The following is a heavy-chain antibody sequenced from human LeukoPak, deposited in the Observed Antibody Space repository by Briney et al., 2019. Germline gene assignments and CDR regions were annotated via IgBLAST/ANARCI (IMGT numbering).Heavy chain of an antibody. V-gene: IGHV3-20*04. D-gene: IGHD3-22*01. CDR1: GFIFDNYG. J-gene: IGHJ4*02. CDR2: INNSGGST. CDR3: GRSQNYNDSSGYSY. Sequence: GGFLRLSCAASGFIFDNYGMSWVRQAPGKGLEWVSGINNSGGSTYYADSVKGRFTVSRDNAKKSLYLQMNSLRAEDTAVYYCGRSQNYNDSSGYSYWGQGTLVTVSS.